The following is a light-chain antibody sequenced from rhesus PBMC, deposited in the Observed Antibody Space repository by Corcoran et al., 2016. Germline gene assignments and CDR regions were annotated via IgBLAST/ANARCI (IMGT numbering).Light chain of an antibody. J-gene: IGKJ1*01. CDR2: KAS. CDR3: QQYNSSPWT. CDR1: QSISSW. V-gene: IGKV1-22*01. Sequence: DIQMTQSPSSLSASVGDTVTITCRASQSISSWLAWYQQKPGKAPKLLIYKASTLKSGVPSRFSGSGSGTDFTLTISSLQSEDFTTYYCQQYNSSPWTFGQGTKVEIK.